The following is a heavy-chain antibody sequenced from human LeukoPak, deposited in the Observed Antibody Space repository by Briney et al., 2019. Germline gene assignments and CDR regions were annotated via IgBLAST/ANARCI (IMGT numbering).Heavy chain of an antibody. CDR3: AKDSPPVSVVPASKSGFDP. CDR2: ISGSGGST. V-gene: IGHV3-23*01. Sequence: PGGSLRLSCAASGFTFSSYAMSWVRQAPGKGLEWVSAISGSGGSTYYADSVKGRFPISRDNSKNTLYLQMNSLRAEDTAVYYCAKDSPPVSVVPASKSGFDPWGQETLVTVPS. J-gene: IGHJ5*02. CDR1: GFTFSSYA. D-gene: IGHD2-2*01.